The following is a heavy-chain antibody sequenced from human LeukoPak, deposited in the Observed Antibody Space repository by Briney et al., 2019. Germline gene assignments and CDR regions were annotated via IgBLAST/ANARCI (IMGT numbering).Heavy chain of an antibody. CDR2: IYPGDSDT. J-gene: IGHJ4*02. D-gene: IGHD4-17*01. CDR1: GYTFTSYW. V-gene: IGHV5-51*01. CDR3: ARLDFGDSGSEHFDY. Sequence: GESLKISCKASGYTFTSYWIAWVRQMRGKGLEWMGMIYPGDSDTRYSPSFQGQVTISADKSISSAYLQWSSLKASDTATYYCARLDFGDSGSEHFDYWGQGTLVTVSS.